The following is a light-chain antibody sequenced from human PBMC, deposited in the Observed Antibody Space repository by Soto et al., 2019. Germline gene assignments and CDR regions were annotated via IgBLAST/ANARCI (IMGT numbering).Light chain of an antibody. CDR2: NTH. CDR3: LLFSGGAYV. J-gene: IGLJ1*01. Sequence: QAVVTQEPSLTVSPGGTVTRTCASSTGAVTTDYYPNWFQPKHGLAPTSLIYNTHSRHTWTPARFSGSLLGNRASLTLSGALPVEEAVYYCLLFSGGAYVFGPGTKLTVL. V-gene: IGLV7-43*01. CDR1: TGAVTTDYY.